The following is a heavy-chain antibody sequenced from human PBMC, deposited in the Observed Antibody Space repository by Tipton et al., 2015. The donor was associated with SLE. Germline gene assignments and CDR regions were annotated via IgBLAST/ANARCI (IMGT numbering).Heavy chain of an antibody. J-gene: IGHJ4*02. V-gene: IGHV3-30*07. Sequence: SVKGRFTISRDNSKNTLYLQMNSLRAEDTAVYYCARTYYGGNSRYFDYWGQGTLVTVSS. CDR3: ARTYYGGNSRYFDY. D-gene: IGHD4-23*01.